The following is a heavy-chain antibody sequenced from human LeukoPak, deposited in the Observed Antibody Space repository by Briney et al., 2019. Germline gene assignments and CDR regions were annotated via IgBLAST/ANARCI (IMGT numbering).Heavy chain of an antibody. D-gene: IGHD6-19*01. V-gene: IGHV1-18*01. CDR2: ISAYNGNT. Sequence: GASVKVSCKASGYTFTSYGISWVRQASGQGLEWMGWISAYNGNTNYAQKLQGRVTMTTDTSTSTAYMELRSLRSDDTAVYYCARSDAIAVAATNFDYWGQGTLVTVSS. J-gene: IGHJ4*02. CDR1: GYTFTSYG. CDR3: ARSDAIAVAATNFDY.